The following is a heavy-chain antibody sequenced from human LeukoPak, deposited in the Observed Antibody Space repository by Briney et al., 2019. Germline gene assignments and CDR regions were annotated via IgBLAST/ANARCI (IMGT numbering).Heavy chain of an antibody. V-gene: IGHV3-48*02. CDR2: IGSSGSPT. CDR3: ARDRGPRTGLMVREAYDY. D-gene: IGHD3-10*01. J-gene: IGHJ4*02. CDR1: GFAFSSYN. Sequence: GGSLRLSCAASGFAFSSYNMNWVRQAPGKGLEWISYIGSSGSPTHYADSVGGRFTISRDNAKNSLYLQMNSLRDEDTAVYFCARDRGPRTGLMVREAYDYWGQGTLVTVSS.